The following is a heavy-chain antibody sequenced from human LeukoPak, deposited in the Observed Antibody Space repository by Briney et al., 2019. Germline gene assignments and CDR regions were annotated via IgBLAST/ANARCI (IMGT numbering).Heavy chain of an antibody. CDR3: AKDLGDGSGPDY. CDR2: ISYDGSNK. J-gene: IGHJ4*02. D-gene: IGHD3-10*01. CDR1: GFTFSSYG. V-gene: IGHV3-30*18. Sequence: GGSLRLSCAASGFTFSSYGMHWVRQAPGKGLEWVAVISYDGSNKYYADSVKGRFTISRDNSKNTLYPQMNSLRAEDTAVYYCAKDLGDGSGPDYWGQGTLVTVSS.